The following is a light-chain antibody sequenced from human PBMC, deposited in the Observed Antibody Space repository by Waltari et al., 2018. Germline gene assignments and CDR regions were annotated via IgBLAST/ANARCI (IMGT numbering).Light chain of an antibody. Sequence: QSALTQPASVSGSPGQSITISCSGTGSDVGGYNYVSRYQQHPGKAPKVIIYDVTNRPSGVSDRFSGSKSGNTASLTISGLQAEDEADYYGSSYTTTRVMFGGGTKVTVL. CDR3: SSYTTTRVM. CDR1: GSDVGGYNY. CDR2: DVT. J-gene: IGLJ3*02. V-gene: IGLV2-14*03.